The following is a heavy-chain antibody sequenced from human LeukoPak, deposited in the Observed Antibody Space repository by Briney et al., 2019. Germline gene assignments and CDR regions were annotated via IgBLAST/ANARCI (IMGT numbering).Heavy chain of an antibody. D-gene: IGHD3-10*01. CDR2: IYYSGST. CDR1: GGSISSSSYY. J-gene: IGHJ3*02. Sequence: SETLSLTCTVSGGSISSSSYYWGWIRQPPGKGLEWIGSIYYSGSTYYNPSLKSRVTISVDTSKNQFSLKLSSVTAADTAVYYCASMVRVGAFDIWGQGTMVTVSS. CDR3: ASMVRVGAFDI. V-gene: IGHV4-39*01.